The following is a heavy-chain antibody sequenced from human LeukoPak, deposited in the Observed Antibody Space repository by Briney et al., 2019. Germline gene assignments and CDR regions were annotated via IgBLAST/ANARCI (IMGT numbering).Heavy chain of an antibody. J-gene: IGHJ3*01. D-gene: IGHD1-14*01. Sequence: ASVKVSCKTSGNTFSSNTINWVRQAPGQRLDWMGWINAGNGNTKYSEKFQGRVTITRDTSASTVYMEMSSLRSEDTAVYYCARERPTTTAFHVWGQGTMVTVS. V-gene: IGHV1-3*01. CDR1: GNTFSSNT. CDR2: INAGNGNT. CDR3: ARERPTTTAFHV.